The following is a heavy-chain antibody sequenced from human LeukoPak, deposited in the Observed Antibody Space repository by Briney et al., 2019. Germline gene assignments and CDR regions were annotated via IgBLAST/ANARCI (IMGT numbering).Heavy chain of an antibody. CDR2: INPKNGGT. CDR1: GYTFTGYY. Sequence: ASVKVSCKASGYTFTGYYLHWVRQAPGQGLEWMGWINPKNGGTNYAQKFQGRVTMTRDTSISTTYMELSRLTSDDTAVYYCARDLGGSGSYFPFPWGQGTLVTVSS. D-gene: IGHD3-10*01. V-gene: IGHV1-2*02. CDR3: ARDLGGSGSYFPFP. J-gene: IGHJ5*02.